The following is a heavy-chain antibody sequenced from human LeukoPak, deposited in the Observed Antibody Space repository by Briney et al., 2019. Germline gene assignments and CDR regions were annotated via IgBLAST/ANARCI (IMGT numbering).Heavy chain of an antibody. CDR2: ISAYNGNT. V-gene: IGHV1-18*01. D-gene: IGHD3-9*01. CDR3: ARDCQYDILTRLSYYYYGMDV. CDR1: GYTFTSYG. J-gene: IGHJ6*02. Sequence: ASVKVSCKASGYTFTSYGISWVRQAPGQGLEWMGWISAYNGNTNYAQKLQGRVTMTTDTSTSTAYMELRSLRSDDTAVYYCARDCQYDILTRLSYYYYGMDVWGQGTTVTVSS.